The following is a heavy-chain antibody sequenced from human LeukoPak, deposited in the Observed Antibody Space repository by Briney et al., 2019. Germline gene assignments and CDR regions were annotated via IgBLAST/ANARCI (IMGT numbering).Heavy chain of an antibody. D-gene: IGHD4-17*01. J-gene: IGHJ4*02. V-gene: IGHV1-69*05. Sequence: SVKVSCKASGCTFSSDAINWVRQAPGQRLEWMGRIIPIFGTANYAQKFQGRVTITTDESTSTAYMELSSLRSEDTAVYYCVRDPMTTNYFDYWGQGTLVTVSS. CDR3: VRDPMTTNYFDY. CDR1: GCTFSSDA. CDR2: IIPIFGTA.